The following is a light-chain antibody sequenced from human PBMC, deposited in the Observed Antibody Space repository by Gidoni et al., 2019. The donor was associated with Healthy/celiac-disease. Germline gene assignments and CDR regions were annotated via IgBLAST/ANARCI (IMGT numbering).Light chain of an antibody. CDR2: AAS. Sequence: DIQMTQSPCSLSASVGDRVTITCRASQSISSYLNWYQQKPGKAPKLLIYAASSLQSGVPSRFSCSGSGTDFTLTISSLQPEDFATYYCQQSYSTPWTFGQGTKVEIK. CDR1: QSISSY. CDR3: QQSYSTPWT. V-gene: IGKV1-39*01. J-gene: IGKJ1*01.